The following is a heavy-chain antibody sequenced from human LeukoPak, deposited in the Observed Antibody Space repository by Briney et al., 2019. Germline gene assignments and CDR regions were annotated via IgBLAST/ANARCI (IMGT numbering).Heavy chain of an antibody. J-gene: IGHJ4*02. CDR3: GKTTVGYSSGQKPASRVDY. D-gene: IGHD5-18*01. CDR1: GFTFGSHA. Sequence: PGGSLRLSCEASGFTFGSHAMYWVRQAPGKGLEWVAGIFGSGGSPHYADSVKGRFIISRDNPRNTVYLQINSLRDEDTAVYYCGKTTVGYSSGQKPASRVDYWGQGTLVTVSS. V-gene: IGHV3-23*01. CDR2: IFGSGGSP.